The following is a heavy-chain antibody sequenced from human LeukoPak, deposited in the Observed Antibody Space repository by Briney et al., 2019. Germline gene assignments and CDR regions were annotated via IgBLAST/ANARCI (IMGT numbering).Heavy chain of an antibody. CDR1: GFTFTSYC. CDR2: ISSSSSYI. J-gene: IGHJ6*02. Sequence: GASLKLSCTASGFTFTSYCMSWVRQAPGKGLEWVSYISSSSSYINYADSVKGRFTISRDTAKNSLYLHLNSLRAEYTAVYYCARDESGYCSGGTWGMVVWGQGATFTISS. CDR3: ARDESGYCSGGTWGMVV. D-gene: IGHD2-15*01. V-gene: IGHV3-21*05.